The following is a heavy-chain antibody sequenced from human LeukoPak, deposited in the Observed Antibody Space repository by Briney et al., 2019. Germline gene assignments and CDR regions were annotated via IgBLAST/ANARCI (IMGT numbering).Heavy chain of an antibody. Sequence: GGSLRLSCAASGFTVSSNYMSWVRQAPGKGLEWASVIYSGGSTYYADSVKGRFTISRDNSKNTLYLQMNSLRAEDTAVYYCARLEYSSSSGYWGQGTLVTVSS. D-gene: IGHD6-6*01. CDR1: GFTVSSNY. CDR3: ARLEYSSSSGY. V-gene: IGHV3-66*01. J-gene: IGHJ4*02. CDR2: IYSGGST.